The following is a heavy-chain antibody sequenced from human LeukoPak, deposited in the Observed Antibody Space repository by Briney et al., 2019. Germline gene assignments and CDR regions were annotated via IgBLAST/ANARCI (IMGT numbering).Heavy chain of an antibody. Sequence: GESLQISCKGSGYSFTSYWIGWVRQMPGKGLEWMGIIYPGDSDTRYSPSFQGQVTISADKSISTAYLQWSSLKASDTAMYYCARVNYYDSSGYPPYFDYWGQGTLVTVSS. J-gene: IGHJ4*02. D-gene: IGHD3-22*01. CDR1: GYSFTSYW. CDR3: ARVNYYDSSGYPPYFDY. CDR2: IYPGDSDT. V-gene: IGHV5-51*01.